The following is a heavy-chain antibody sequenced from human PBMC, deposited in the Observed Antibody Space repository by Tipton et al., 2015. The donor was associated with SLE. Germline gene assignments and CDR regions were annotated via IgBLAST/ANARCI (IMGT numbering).Heavy chain of an antibody. CDR3: AGEGGNSGAFDY. V-gene: IGHV3-21*03. CDR1: GFTFSSYS. Sequence: SLRLSCAASGFTFSSYSMNWVRQAPGKGLEWVSSISSSSSYIYYADSVKGRFTISRDNAKNSLYLQMNSLRAEDTAVYYCAGEGGNSGAFDYWGQGTLVTVSS. D-gene: IGHD4-23*01. J-gene: IGHJ4*02. CDR2: ISSSSSYI.